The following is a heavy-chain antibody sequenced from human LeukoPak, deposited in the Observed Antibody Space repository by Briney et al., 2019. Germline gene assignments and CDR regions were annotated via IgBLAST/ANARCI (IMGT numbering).Heavy chain of an antibody. CDR1: GFTFSNYW. V-gene: IGHV3-74*01. D-gene: IGHD6-19*01. CDR2: ISSEGSVT. Sequence: GGSLRLSCAASGFTFSNYWMYWVRQVPGEGLVWVSRISSEGSVTNYADSVKGRFTISRDNAKNTLYLVMNNLRADDTAVYFCARVPGSGWFTAVDYWGQGTLVSVSS. CDR3: ARVPGSGWFTAVDY. J-gene: IGHJ4*02.